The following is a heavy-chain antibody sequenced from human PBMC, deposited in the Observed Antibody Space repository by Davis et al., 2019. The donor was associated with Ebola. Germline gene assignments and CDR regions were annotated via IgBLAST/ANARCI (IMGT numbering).Heavy chain of an antibody. CDR1: GDSIGDYY. CDR2: IYPGGST. V-gene: IGHV4-59*01. J-gene: IGHJ4*02. D-gene: IGHD3-9*01. CDR3: ARSHSDWLLPFDY. Sequence: MPSETLSLTCIVSGDSIGDYYWSWFRQAPGEGLQWIGCIYPGGSTPYNPSLKSRVTISLDTSKNQFSLRLSSVTAADTAVYYCARSHSDWLLPFDYWGQGTLATVSS.